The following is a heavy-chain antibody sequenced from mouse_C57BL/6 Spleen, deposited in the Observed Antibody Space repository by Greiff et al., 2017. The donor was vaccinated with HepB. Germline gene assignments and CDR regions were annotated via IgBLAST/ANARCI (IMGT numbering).Heavy chain of an antibody. CDR1: GFTFSDYY. Sequence: EVKVEESEGGLVQPGSSMKLSCTASGFTFSDYYMAWVRQVPEKGLEWVANINYDGSSTYYLDSLKSRFIISRDNAKNILYLQRSSLKSEDTATYYCARDGSSGYFDVWGTGTTVTVSS. V-gene: IGHV5-16*01. D-gene: IGHD1-1*01. J-gene: IGHJ1*03. CDR2: INYDGSST. CDR3: ARDGSSGYFDV.